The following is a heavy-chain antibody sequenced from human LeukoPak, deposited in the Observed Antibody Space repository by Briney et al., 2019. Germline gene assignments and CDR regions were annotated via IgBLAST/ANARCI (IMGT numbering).Heavy chain of an antibody. CDR1: GFTFGNYA. J-gene: IGHJ3*02. V-gene: IGHV3-23*01. D-gene: IGHD2-2*01. CDR2: IFGDGGGA. Sequence: GGSLRLSCATSGFTFGNYAMTWVRQAPGKGLEWVSAIFGDGGGAHYTDSVKGRFTISRDNSKNTLYVQMNSLRAEDTAVYYCALGLRYCSSTSCYPYAFDIWGQGTMVTVSS. CDR3: ALGLRYCSSTSCYPYAFDI.